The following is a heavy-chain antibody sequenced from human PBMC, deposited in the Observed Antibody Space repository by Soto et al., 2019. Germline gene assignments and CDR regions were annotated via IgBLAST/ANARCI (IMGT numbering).Heavy chain of an antibody. Sequence: ASVKVSCKASGYTFTSYGISWVRQAPGQGLEWMGWISAYNGNTNYAQKHQGRVTMTTDTSTSIAYMELRSLRSDDTAVYYCARNPFSSTSFFNWFDPWGQGTLVTVSS. CDR1: GYTFTSYG. V-gene: IGHV1-18*01. D-gene: IGHD2-2*01. J-gene: IGHJ5*02. CDR2: ISAYNGNT. CDR3: ARNPFSSTSFFNWFDP.